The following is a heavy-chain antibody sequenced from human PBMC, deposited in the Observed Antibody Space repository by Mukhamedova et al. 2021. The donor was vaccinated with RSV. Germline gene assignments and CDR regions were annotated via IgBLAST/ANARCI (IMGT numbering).Heavy chain of an antibody. J-gene: IGHJ6*03. CDR3: ARSRSPILRYYYYYLDV. Sequence: TWGSTNYHPSLESRVTISGDTSKNQLSLKLNSVTAADTAMYYCARSRSPILRYYYYYLDVWGKGTTVTVSS. CDR2: TWGST. V-gene: IGHV4-4*07.